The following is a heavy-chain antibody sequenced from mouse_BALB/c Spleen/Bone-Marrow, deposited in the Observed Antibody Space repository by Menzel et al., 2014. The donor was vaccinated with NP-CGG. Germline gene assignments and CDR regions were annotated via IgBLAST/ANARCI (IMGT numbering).Heavy chain of an antibody. CDR2: IDPSNSET. Sequence: VQLQESGPELVRPGASVKMSCKASDYTFTSYWMHWVKQRPGQGLEWIGMIDPSNSETRLNQKFKDKATLNVDKSSNTAYMHLNSLTSEDSAVYYCARTFQPRRAMDYWGQGSSVTVSS. D-gene: IGHD6-1*01. V-gene: IGHV1-74*01. CDR3: ARTFQPRRAMDY. CDR1: DYTFTSYW. J-gene: IGHJ4*01.